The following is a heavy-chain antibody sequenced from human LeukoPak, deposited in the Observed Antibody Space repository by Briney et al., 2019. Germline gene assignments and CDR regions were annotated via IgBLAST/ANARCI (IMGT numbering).Heavy chain of an antibody. V-gene: IGHV1-18*01. D-gene: IGHD2-8*01. CDR2: ISAYNGNT. CDR1: GYTFTSYG. Sequence: ASVKVSCKASGYTFTSYGINWVRQAPGQGLEWMGWISAYNGNTDYAQKLQGRVTMTTDTSTSTACMELRSLRSDDTAVYYCARDQYCTNGVCYSLLDYWGQGTLVTVSS. J-gene: IGHJ4*02. CDR3: ARDQYCTNGVCYSLLDY.